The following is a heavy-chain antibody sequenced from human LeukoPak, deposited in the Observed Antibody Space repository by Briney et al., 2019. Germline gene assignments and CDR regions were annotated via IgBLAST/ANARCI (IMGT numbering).Heavy chain of an antibody. Sequence: PSETLSLTCTVSGYSISSGSYYWSWIRQPAGKGLEWIGRIYTSGSTNYNPSLKSRVTISVDTSKNQFSLKLSSVTAADTAVYYCARGSLDSSGYYYAKGLDYWGQGTLVTVSS. D-gene: IGHD3-22*01. V-gene: IGHV4-61*02. CDR2: IYTSGST. J-gene: IGHJ4*02. CDR1: GYSISSGSYY. CDR3: ARGSLDSSGYYYAKGLDY.